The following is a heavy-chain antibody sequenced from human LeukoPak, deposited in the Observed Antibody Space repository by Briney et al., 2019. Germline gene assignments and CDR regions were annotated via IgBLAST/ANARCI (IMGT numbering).Heavy chain of an antibody. Sequence: SETLSLTCTVSGGSISSGDYYWAWIRQPPGQGLEWIGNVQYSGSTYYNPSLKSRVTISLDTSKNQFSLRLSSVTAADTSMYYCTRRRGGTSSRDYWGQGTLVTVSS. J-gene: IGHJ4*02. D-gene: IGHD6-13*01. CDR3: TRRRGGTSSRDY. CDR2: VQYSGST. CDR1: GGSISSGDYY. V-gene: IGHV4-39*01.